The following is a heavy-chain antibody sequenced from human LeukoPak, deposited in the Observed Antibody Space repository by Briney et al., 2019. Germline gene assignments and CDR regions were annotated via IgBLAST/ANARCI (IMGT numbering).Heavy chain of an antibody. CDR3: ARCRPRYCSRTSCFDY. CDR1: GYTFTSYD. V-gene: IGHV1-8*01. J-gene: IGHJ4*02. Sequence: ASVKVSCKASGYTFTSYDINWVRQATGQGLEWMGWMNPNSGNTGYAQKFQGRVTMTRNTSISTAYMELSSLRSEDTAVYYCARCRPRYCSRTSCFDYWGQGTLVTVSS. D-gene: IGHD2-2*01. CDR2: MNPNSGNT.